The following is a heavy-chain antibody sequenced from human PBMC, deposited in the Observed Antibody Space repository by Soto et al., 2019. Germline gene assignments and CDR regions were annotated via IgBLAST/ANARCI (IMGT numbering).Heavy chain of an antibody. J-gene: IGHJ4*02. D-gene: IGHD3-16*01. Sequence: QVQLVESGGGVVQPGTSLRLSCVGSGFTFRSYVIHWVRQAPGKGLEWVALTSYDGSNNFYGESVMGRFTISRDNSRNTVELQLNSLRLEDTALYYCARWGTTGGLDVWGRGTLVSVSS. CDR2: TSYDGSNN. V-gene: IGHV3-30*03. CDR1: GFTFRSYV. CDR3: ARWGTTGGLDV.